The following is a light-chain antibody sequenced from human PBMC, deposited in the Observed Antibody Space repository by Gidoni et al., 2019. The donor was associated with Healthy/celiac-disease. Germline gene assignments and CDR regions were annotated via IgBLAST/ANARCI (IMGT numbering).Light chain of an antibody. CDR1: SSNIGAGYD. V-gene: IGLV1-40*01. CDR3: QSYDSSLSGSGV. Sequence: QSVLTQPPSVSGAPGQRVTISCTGSSSNIGAGYDVHWYQQLPGTAPKLLIYANSNRPSGVPDRFSGSKSGTSASRAITGLQAEDEADYYCQSYDSSLSGSGVFGGGTKLTVL. CDR2: ANS. J-gene: IGLJ2*01.